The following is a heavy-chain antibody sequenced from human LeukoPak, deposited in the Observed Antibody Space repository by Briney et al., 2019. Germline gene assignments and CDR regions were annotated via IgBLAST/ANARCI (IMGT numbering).Heavy chain of an antibody. V-gene: IGHV3-48*01. Sequence: ETLSLTCAVYGGSFSGYYWNWVRQAPGKGLEWVSYISSRSSTIYYADSVKGRFTISRDNAKNSLYLQMNSLRAEDTAVYYCARDGYYYGSGSYYKVDFDYWGQGTLVTVSS. CDR3: ARDGYYYGSGSYYKVDFDY. D-gene: IGHD3-10*01. J-gene: IGHJ4*02. CDR1: GGSFSGYY. CDR2: ISSRSSTI.